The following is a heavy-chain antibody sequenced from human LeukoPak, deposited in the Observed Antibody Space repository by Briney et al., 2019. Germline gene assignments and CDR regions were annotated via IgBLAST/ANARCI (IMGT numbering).Heavy chain of an antibody. CDR3: ARPATGYCSSAGCHWDS. CDR2: ISASSNFI. D-gene: IGHD2-2*01. J-gene: IGHJ4*02. Sequence: PGGSLRLSCAASGFTFSTHSMYWVRQAPGKGLEWVSSISASSNFIHYAESVRGRFTISRDNAKNSLYLQMNSLGAQDTAVYYCARPATGYCSSAGCHWDSWGQGTLVTVSS. V-gene: IGHV3-21*01. CDR1: GFTFSTHS.